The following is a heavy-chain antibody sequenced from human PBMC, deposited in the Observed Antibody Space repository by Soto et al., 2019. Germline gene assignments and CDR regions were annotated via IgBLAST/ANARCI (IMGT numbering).Heavy chain of an antibody. V-gene: IGHV2-5*02. CDR3: ARYVATSPAGWFEP. Sequence: QITLKESGPTLVKPTQTLTLTCTFSGFSLTNNGEAVGWFRQSPGKALEWLVLIYWDDDNRYNPTLRTRLSTXXXTXXNQVVLTLINMDPVDTATYYCARYVATSPAGWFEPWGQGIPVTVSS. CDR1: GFSLTNNGEA. J-gene: IGHJ5*02. D-gene: IGHD3-10*02. CDR2: IYWDDDN.